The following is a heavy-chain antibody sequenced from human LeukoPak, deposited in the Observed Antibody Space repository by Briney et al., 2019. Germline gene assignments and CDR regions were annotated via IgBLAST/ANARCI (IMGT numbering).Heavy chain of an antibody. D-gene: IGHD2-2*01. V-gene: IGHV6-1*01. CDR1: GDSVSSNSAA. CDR3: ARDCSSTSCSNLDY. Sequence: SQTLSLTCAISGDSVSSNSAAWNWIRQSPSRGLEWLGRTYYRSKWYNDYAVSVKSLITINSDTSKNQFSLQLNSVTPEATAGYYYARDCSSTSCSNLDYWGQGTLVPVSS. CDR2: TYYRSKWYN. J-gene: IGHJ4*02.